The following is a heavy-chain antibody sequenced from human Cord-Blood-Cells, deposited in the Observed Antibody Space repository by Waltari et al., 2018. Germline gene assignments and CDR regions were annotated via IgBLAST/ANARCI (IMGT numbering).Heavy chain of an antibody. V-gene: IGHV1-69*01. Sequence: QVQLVQSGAEVKKPGSSVKVSCKASGGTFSCYAISWVRQAPGQGLEWMGGIIPIFGTANYAQKFQGRVRITADESTSTAYMELISLRSEDTAVYYCARGRQYQLRNYYYYGMDVWGQGTTVTVSS. D-gene: IGHD2-2*01. CDR2: IIPIFGTA. J-gene: IGHJ6*02. CDR3: ARGRQYQLRNYYYYGMDV. CDR1: GGTFSCYA.